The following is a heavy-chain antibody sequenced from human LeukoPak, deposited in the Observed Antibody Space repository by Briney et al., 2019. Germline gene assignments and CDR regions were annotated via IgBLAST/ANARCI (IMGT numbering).Heavy chain of an antibody. CDR3: ARVRDFYASGDWFDP. V-gene: IGHV4-34*01. CDR1: GGSFSGYY. J-gene: IGHJ5*02. D-gene: IGHD3-16*01. CDR2: INHSGSI. Sequence: SETLSLTCAVYGGSFSGYYWNWIRQPPGKGLEWIGEINHSGSINYNSSLKSRVTISVDTSKNQFSLKLSSVTAADTAVYYCARVRDFYASGDWFDPWGQGTLVTVSS.